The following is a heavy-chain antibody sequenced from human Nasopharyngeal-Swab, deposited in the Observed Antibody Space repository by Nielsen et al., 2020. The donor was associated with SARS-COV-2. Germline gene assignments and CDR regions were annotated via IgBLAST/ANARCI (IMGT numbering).Heavy chain of an antibody. J-gene: IGHJ4*02. Sequence: SETLSLTCTVSGGSISSYYWDWIRQPPGKGLEWIGNIYYSGNTYYNPSLKSRVTMSVDTSKNQFSLKLSSVTAADTAVYYCAGRPRWVHFVEGDHYWGQGTLVIVSS. CDR2: IYYSGNT. CDR1: GGSISSYY. V-gene: IGHV4-59*04. CDR3: AGRPRWVHFVEGDHY. D-gene: IGHD5-24*01.